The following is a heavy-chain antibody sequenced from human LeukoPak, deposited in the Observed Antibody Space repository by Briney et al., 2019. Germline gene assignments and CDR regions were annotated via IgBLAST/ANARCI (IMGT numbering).Heavy chain of an antibody. V-gene: IGHV1-46*01. J-gene: IGHJ4*02. CDR2: IYPRDGST. CDR1: GYTFTSNY. CDR3: ARDQEGFDY. Sequence: ASVKVSCKASGYTFTSNYIHWVRQAPGQGLEWMGVIYPRDGSTSYAQKFQGRVTVIRDTSTSTVHMELSGLRSEDTAVYYCARDQEGFDYWGQGTLVTVSS.